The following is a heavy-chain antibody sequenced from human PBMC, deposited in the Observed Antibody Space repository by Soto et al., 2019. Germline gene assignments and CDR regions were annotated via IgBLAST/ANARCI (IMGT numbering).Heavy chain of an antibody. J-gene: IGHJ4*02. CDR1: GFTFSNYA. CDR2: ISGGGGST. Sequence: EVQLLESGGGLVQPGGSLRLSCAASGFTFSNYAMGWVRQAPGKGLEWVAGISGGGGSTYYADSVKGRFTISRDQSKNTLFVNTHSLGDEDTALYYCAKDDEADLLFGVVTRSRFDSWGQGTLVTVSS. V-gene: IGHV3-23*01. D-gene: IGHD3-3*01. CDR3: AKDDEADLLFGVVTRSRFDS.